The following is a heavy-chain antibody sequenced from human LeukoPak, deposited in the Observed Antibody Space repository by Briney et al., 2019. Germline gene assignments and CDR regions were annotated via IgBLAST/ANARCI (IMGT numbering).Heavy chain of an antibody. CDR1: GFTFSSYS. CDR2: ISSSSSYI. Sequence: GGSLRLSCAASGFTFSSYSMNWVRQAPGKGLEWVSSISSSSSYIYYADSVKGRFTISRDNAKNSLYLQMNSLRAEDTAVYYCARKGDSSSYFDYWGQGTLVTVSS. V-gene: IGHV3-21*01. D-gene: IGHD6-13*01. CDR3: ARKGDSSSYFDY. J-gene: IGHJ4*02.